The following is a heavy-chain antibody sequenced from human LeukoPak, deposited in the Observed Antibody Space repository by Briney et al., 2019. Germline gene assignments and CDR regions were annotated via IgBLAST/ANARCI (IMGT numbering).Heavy chain of an antibody. CDR3: ARDGGRREDY. J-gene: IGHJ4*02. Sequence: GGSLRLSCAASGFTFSTYWIYWVRQAPGKGLEWVSHINNDGSNTNYADSVKGRFTISRDNGRNTVYLQMNSLRAEDTAVYYCARDGGRREDYWGQGALVTVSS. V-gene: IGHV3-74*01. CDR1: GFTFSTYW. D-gene: IGHD2-15*01. CDR2: INNDGSNT.